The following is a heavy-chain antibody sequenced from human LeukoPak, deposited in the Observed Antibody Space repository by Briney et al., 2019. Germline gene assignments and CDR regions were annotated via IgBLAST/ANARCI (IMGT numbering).Heavy chain of an antibody. Sequence: KPSETLSLTCTVSGGSISSSSYYWGWIRQPPGKGLEWIGYIDYSGSTNYNPSLKSRVTISIDMSKNQFSLKLSSVTAADTALYYCARVLKDYYFDYWGQGTLVTVSS. V-gene: IGHV4-61*05. D-gene: IGHD3-10*01. J-gene: IGHJ4*02. CDR1: GGSISSSSYY. CDR3: ARVLKDYYFDY. CDR2: IDYSGST.